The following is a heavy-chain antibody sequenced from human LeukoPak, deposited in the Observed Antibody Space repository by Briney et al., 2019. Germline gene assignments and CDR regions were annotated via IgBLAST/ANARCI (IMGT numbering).Heavy chain of an antibody. J-gene: IGHJ4*02. V-gene: IGHV4-39*01. CDR1: GGSISSRGYC. CDR3: GRHECFYGIDEQGPFDD. D-gene: IGHD2/OR15-2a*01. CDR2: MYNSGSS. Sequence: SGTLSLTCTVSGGSISSRGYCWGWIRQPPGKGLEWIATMYNSGSSYYNPSLKSRITISSDTSKDQFSLQLNSMTAADTAVYYCGRHECFYGIDEQGPFDDWGQGALVSASS.